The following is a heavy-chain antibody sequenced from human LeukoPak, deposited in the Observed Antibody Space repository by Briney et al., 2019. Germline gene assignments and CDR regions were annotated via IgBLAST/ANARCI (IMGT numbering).Heavy chain of an antibody. D-gene: IGHD3-9*01. J-gene: IGHJ4*02. CDR1: GFTFSSYA. CDR3: ARGKAYYDILTGYYADY. Sequence: PGGSLRLSCAASGFTFSSYAMNWVRQAPGKGLEWVSYISHTGSANSYADSVKGRFTISRDNGKNSLFLQMNSLRAEDTAVYYCARGKAYYDILTGYYADYWGQGTLVTVSS. CDR2: ISHTGSAN. V-gene: IGHV3-48*03.